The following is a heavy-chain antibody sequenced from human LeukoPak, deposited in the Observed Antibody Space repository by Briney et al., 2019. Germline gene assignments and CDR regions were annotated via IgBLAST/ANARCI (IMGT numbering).Heavy chain of an antibody. CDR3: ARDLRIAVADDAFDI. Sequence: ASVKVSCKASGYTFTSYYMHWVRQAPGQGLEWMGIINPSGGGTSYAQKFQGRVTMTRDTSTSTVYMELSSLRSEDTAVYYCARDLRIAVADDAFDIWGQGTMVTVSS. V-gene: IGHV1-46*01. CDR1: GYTFTSYY. D-gene: IGHD6-19*01. CDR2: INPSGGGT. J-gene: IGHJ3*02.